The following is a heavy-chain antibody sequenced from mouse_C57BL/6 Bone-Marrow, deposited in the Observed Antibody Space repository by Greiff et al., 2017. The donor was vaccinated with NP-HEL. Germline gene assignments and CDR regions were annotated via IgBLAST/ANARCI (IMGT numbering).Heavy chain of an antibody. CDR1: GFNIKDDY. V-gene: IGHV14-4*01. CDR3: TTYGNYVYYAMDY. D-gene: IGHD2-1*01. CDR2: IDPENGDT. J-gene: IGHJ4*01. Sequence: EVQLQQSGAELVRPGASVKLSCTASGFNIKDDYMHWVKQRPEQGLEWIGWIDPENGDTEYASKFQGKATITADTSSHTAYLQLSSLTSEDTAVYYCTTYGNYVYYAMDYWGQGTSVTVSS.